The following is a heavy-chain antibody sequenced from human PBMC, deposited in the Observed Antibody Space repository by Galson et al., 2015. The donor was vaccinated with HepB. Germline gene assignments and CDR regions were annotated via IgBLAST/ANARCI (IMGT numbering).Heavy chain of an antibody. J-gene: IGHJ4*02. V-gene: IGHV1-3*01. Sequence: SVKVSCKASGYTFTSYAMHWVRQAPGQRLEWMGWINAGNGNTKYSQKFQGRVTITRDTSASTAYMELSSLRSEDTAVYYCARGIVGATRVDFDYWGQGTLVTVSS. CDR1: GYTFTSYA. D-gene: IGHD1-26*01. CDR3: ARGIVGATRVDFDY. CDR2: INAGNGNT.